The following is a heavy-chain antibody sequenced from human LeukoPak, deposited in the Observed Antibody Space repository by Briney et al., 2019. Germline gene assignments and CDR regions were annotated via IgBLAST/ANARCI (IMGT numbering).Heavy chain of an antibody. Sequence: GGSLRLSSAASGFTFSSYAMSWVRQTPGKGLEWVSSISGSGDNTYYADSVKDRFSISRDNSKTTVSLQMNSLRAEDTAVYYCAKGRGTAVTSAANYWGQGTLVTVSS. CDR1: GFTFSSYA. D-gene: IGHD4-17*01. CDR2: ISGSGDNT. CDR3: AKGRGTAVTSAANY. V-gene: IGHV3-23*01. J-gene: IGHJ4*02.